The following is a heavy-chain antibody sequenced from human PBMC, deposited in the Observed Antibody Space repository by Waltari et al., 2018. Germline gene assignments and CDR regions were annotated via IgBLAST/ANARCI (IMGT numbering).Heavy chain of an antibody. CDR2: ISSGGKTI. Sequence: EVQLVESGGGLITPGGSLRLSCLASGFTFSATSVNWVRQAAGKGLEWVSFISSGGKTIYYADSVKGRFTISRDNAKNSLFLQMNSLRDEDTAVYYCARGITLDVWGQGTTVTVSS. J-gene: IGHJ6*02. CDR3: ARGITLDV. V-gene: IGHV3-48*02. CDR1: GFTFSATS.